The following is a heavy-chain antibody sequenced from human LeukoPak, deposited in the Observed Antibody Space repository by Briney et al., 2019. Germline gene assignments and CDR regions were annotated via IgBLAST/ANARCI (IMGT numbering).Heavy chain of an antibody. D-gene: IGHD6-13*01. CDR3: AIGRGGQQLGDY. Sequence: GESLKISCKHSEYSFPNYCIGWVRQMPGKGLEWMGIIYPDDSDTRYSPPFQGQVTISADRSISTAYLPWSSLKASDTAMYYCAIGRGGQQLGDYWGQGTLVTVSS. V-gene: IGHV5-51*01. J-gene: IGHJ4*02. CDR1: EYSFPNYC. CDR2: IYPDDSDT.